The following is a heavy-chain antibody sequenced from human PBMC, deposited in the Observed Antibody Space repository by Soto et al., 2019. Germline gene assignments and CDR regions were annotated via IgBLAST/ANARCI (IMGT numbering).Heavy chain of an antibody. V-gene: IGHV1-2*04. J-gene: IGHJ3*02. CDR1: GYTFTGYY. D-gene: IGHD3-3*01. Sequence: ASVKVSCKASGYTFTGYYMHWVRQAPGQGIEWMGWINPNSGGTNYAQKFQGWVTMTRDTSISTAYVELSRLRSDDTAVYYCARDRTPTIFGVVTPTYDAFDIWGQGTMVTVSS. CDR3: ARDRTPTIFGVVTPTYDAFDI. CDR2: INPNSGGT.